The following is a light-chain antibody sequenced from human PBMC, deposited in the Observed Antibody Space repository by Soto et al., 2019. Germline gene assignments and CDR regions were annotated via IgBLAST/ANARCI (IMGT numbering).Light chain of an antibody. CDR1: QNIRSR. V-gene: IGKV1-5*01. Sequence: DFQMTESASTLSASVGDRVTITCRASQNIRSRLAWFQQTPGKAPKLLIYDASSLESGVPQRFIGSGSGTVFTLTIRSMQTDDFSTYDCQQYHSYWTFGQGTKVDIK. CDR3: QQYHSYWT. J-gene: IGKJ1*01. CDR2: DAS.